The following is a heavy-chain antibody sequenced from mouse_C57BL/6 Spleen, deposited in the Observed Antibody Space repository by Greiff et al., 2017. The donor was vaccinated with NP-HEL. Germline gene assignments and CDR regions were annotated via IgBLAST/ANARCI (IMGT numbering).Heavy chain of an antibody. Sequence: QVQLQQSGPELVKPGASVKISCKASGYAFSSSWMNWVKQRPGKGLEWIGRIYPGDGDTNYNGKFKGKATLTADTSSSTAYMQLSSLTSEDSAVYYCARGITTVVAKDYWGQGTTLTVSS. CDR2: IYPGDGDT. CDR3: ARGITTVVAKDY. CDR1: GYAFSSSW. D-gene: IGHD1-1*01. V-gene: IGHV1-82*01. J-gene: IGHJ2*01.